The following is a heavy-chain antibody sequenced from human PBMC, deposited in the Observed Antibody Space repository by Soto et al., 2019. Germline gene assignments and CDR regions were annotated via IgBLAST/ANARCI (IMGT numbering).Heavy chain of an antibody. CDR2: INHSGST. CDR1: GGSFSGYY. J-gene: IGHJ3*01. CDR3: ARRGDYYDSSGVANDV. Sequence: SETLSLTCAVYGGSFSGYYWSWIRQPPGKGLEWIGEINHSGSTNYNPSLKSRVTISVDTSKNQFSLKLTSVTAADTAVYYCARRGDYYDSSGVANDVWGQGTMVTV. V-gene: IGHV4-34*01. D-gene: IGHD3-22*01.